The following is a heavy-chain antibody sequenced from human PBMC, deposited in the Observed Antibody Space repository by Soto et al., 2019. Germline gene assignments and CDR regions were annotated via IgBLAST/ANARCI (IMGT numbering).Heavy chain of an antibody. V-gene: IGHV3-23*01. CDR2: ISGSGGST. D-gene: IGHD6-13*01. J-gene: IGHJ6*02. CDR1: GFTFSSYA. Sequence: GGSLRLSCAASGFTFSSYAMSWVRQAPGKGLEWVSAISGSGGSTYYADSVKGRFTISRDNSKNTLYLQMNSLRAEDTAVYYCAKDRSSSWYPLSYYGMDVWGQGTTVTVSS. CDR3: AKDRSSSWYPLSYYGMDV.